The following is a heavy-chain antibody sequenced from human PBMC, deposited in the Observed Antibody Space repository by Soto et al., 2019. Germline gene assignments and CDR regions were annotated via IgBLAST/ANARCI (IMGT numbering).Heavy chain of an antibody. CDR1: GFSFSTYG. V-gene: IGHV3-23*01. Sequence: DVQLLESGGGLAQRGGSLRLSCAASGFSFSTYGMTWVRQAPGTGLEWVSYGGSGGSTYYEDSVKGRFTTSRDNSKNTLYLQMNSLRAEDTAVYYCVKFRGRAYHYYYMDVWGNGTTVTVSS. CDR3: VKFRGRAYHYYYMDV. CDR2: YGGSGGST. J-gene: IGHJ6*03. D-gene: IGHD3-16*01.